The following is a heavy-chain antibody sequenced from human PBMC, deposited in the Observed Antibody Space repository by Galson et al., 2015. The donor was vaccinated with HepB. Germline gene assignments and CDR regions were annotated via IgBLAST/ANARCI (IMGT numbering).Heavy chain of an antibody. CDR2: IYHSGST. CDR3: ARGQLVPFDY. D-gene: IGHD6-6*01. Sequence: LSLTCAVSGYSISSGYYWGWIRQPPGKGLEWIGSIYHSGSTYYNPSLKSRVTISVDTSKNQFSLKLSSVTAADTAVYYCARGQLVPFDYWGQGTLVTVSS. CDR1: GYSISSGYY. J-gene: IGHJ4*02. V-gene: IGHV4-38-2*01.